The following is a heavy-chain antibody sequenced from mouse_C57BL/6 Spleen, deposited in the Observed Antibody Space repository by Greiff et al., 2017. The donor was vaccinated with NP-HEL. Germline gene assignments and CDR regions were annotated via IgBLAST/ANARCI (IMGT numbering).Heavy chain of an antibody. D-gene: IGHD2-10*01. CDR3: ARTGAYSDFDY. CDR2: IDPSDSYT. CDR1: GYTFTSYW. V-gene: IGHV1-59*01. J-gene: IGHJ2*01. Sequence: QVQLQQPGAELVRPGTSVKLSCKASGYTFTSYWMHWVKQRPGQDLEWIGVIDPSDSYTNYNQKFKGKATLTVDTSSSTAYMQLSSLTSEDSAVYYCARTGAYSDFDYWGQGTTLTVSS.